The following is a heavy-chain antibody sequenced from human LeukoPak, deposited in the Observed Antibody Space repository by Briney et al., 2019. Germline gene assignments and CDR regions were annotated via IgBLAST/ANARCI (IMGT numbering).Heavy chain of an antibody. CDR1: GGSISSSSYY. J-gene: IGHJ6*03. D-gene: IGHD3-10*01. V-gene: IGHV4-39*07. Sequence: SETLSLTCTVSGGSISSSSYYWGWIRQPPGKGLEWIGSIYYSGSTYYNPSLKSRVTISVDTSKNQFSLKLSSVTAADTAVYYCARGVAGFGVPYYYYYMDVWGKGTTVTVSS. CDR2: IYYSGST. CDR3: ARGVAGFGVPYYYYYMDV.